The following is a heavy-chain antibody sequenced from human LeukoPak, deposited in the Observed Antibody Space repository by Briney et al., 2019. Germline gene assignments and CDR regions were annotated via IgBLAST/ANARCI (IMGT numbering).Heavy chain of an antibody. Sequence: GGSLRLSCAASGFTFNTYGMNWVRQAPGKGLEWVSGTCGSGAATYYADSVKGRFTISRDNSKNTLYLQMNSLRAEDTAIYYCARDLRICPRKYDSSSHPFDYWGQGTLVTVSS. J-gene: IGHJ4*02. D-gene: IGHD3-22*01. CDR3: ARDLRICPRKYDSSSHPFDY. V-gene: IGHV3-23*01. CDR2: TCGSGAAT. CDR1: GFTFNTYG.